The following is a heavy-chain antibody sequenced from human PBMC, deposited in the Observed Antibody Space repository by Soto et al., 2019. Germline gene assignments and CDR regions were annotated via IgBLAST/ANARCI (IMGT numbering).Heavy chain of an antibody. J-gene: IGHJ6*03. Sequence: PSETLSLTCAFSGGSFSGYYWSRIRQPPGMGREWIGEINHSGSTNYNPSLKSRVTISVDTSKNQFSLKLSSVTAADTAVYYCARGASNCSGGSCYYYYYMDVWGKGTTVT. CDR3: ARGASNCSGGSCYYYYYMDV. CDR2: INHSGST. D-gene: IGHD2-15*01. CDR1: GGSFSGYY. V-gene: IGHV4-34*01.